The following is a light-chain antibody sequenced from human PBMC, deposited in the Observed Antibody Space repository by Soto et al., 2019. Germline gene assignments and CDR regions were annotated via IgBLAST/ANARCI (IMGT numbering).Light chain of an antibody. V-gene: IGKV1-9*01. CDR2: DAA. J-gene: IGKJ4*01. CDR3: QQLSLYPLT. CDR1: QGIRSY. Sequence: IQLTQSPSFVSASVGDRVTITCRASQGIRSYLAWYQQKPGKVPNLLIYDAATLQSGVPSRFSGSGSGTEFTLTISSLQPEDFATYYCQQLSLYPLTFGGGTKVEIK.